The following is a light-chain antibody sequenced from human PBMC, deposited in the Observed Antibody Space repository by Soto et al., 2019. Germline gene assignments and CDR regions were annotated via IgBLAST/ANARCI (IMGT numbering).Light chain of an antibody. V-gene: IGKV1-39*01. CDR2: AAS. CDR1: QSIANY. Sequence: DIQMTQSPSSLSASVGDRVTITCRASQSIANYLNWYQQKPGTAPKLLIFAASSLQSGVPSRLSGSGSGTDFTLTISSLQPEDFATYYCQQSYSTPWTFGQGTKVDI. J-gene: IGKJ1*01. CDR3: QQSYSTPWT.